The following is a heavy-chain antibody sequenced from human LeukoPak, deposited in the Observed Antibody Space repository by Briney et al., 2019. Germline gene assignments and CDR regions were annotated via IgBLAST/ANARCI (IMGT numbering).Heavy chain of an antibody. D-gene: IGHD1-26*01. Sequence: ASVKVSCKASGYTFTGYYMHWVRQAPGQGLEWMGWIKPNSGGTNYAQKLQGRVTMTRDTSISTAYMELSRLRSDDTAVYYCARDGLSGSYQGFMDVWGKGTTVTVSS. CDR2: IKPNSGGT. CDR3: ARDGLSGSYQGFMDV. CDR1: GYTFTGYY. V-gene: IGHV1-2*02. J-gene: IGHJ6*03.